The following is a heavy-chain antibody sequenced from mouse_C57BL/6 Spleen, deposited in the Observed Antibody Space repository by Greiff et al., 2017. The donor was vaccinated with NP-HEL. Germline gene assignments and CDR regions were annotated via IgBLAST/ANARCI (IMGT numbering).Heavy chain of an antibody. V-gene: IGHV1-9*01. CDR1: GYTFTGYW. J-gene: IGHJ3*01. Sequence: QVQLQQSGAELMKPGASVKLSCKATGYTFTGYWIEWVKQRPGHGLEWIGEILPGSGSSNYNYKFKGKATFTADTSSNTAYIQLSSLTTEDSASYYCARTGDGSLFAYWGQGTLVTVSA. CDR3: ARTGDGSLFAY. D-gene: IGHD1-1*01. CDR2: ILPGSGSS.